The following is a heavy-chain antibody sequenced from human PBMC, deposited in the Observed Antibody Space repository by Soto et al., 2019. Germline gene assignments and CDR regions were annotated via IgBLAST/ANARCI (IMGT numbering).Heavy chain of an antibody. CDR3: ARTTFWSGYYTGYYFDY. J-gene: IGHJ4*02. D-gene: IGHD3-3*01. V-gene: IGHV3-53*01. Sequence: GGSLRLSCAASGFTVSSNYMSWVRQAPGKGLDWVSVIYSGGKTYYADSVKGRFTISRGNSKNTLYLQMNSLRAEDTAMYYCARTTFWSGYYTGYYFDYWGQGTLVTVSS. CDR2: IYSGGKT. CDR1: GFTVSSNY.